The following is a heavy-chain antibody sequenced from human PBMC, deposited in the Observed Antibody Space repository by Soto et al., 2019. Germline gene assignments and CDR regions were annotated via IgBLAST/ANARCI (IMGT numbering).Heavy chain of an antibody. CDR3: ARGAGDSAAFDI. Sequence: SETLSLTCPVSGGSMISYYWIWIRQPPGKGLERIGYIYFSGTTNYSPSLKSRVTTSVDTSKNQFSLKLSSVTAADTAVYYCARGAGDSAAFDIWGQGTMVTVSS. V-gene: IGHV4-59*01. J-gene: IGHJ3*02. CDR2: IYFSGTT. CDR1: GGSMISYY. D-gene: IGHD2-21*01.